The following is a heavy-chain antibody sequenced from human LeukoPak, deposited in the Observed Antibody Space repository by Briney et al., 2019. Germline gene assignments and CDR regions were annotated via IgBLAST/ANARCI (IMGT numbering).Heavy chain of an antibody. Sequence: SETLSLTCTVSGGSLSSSNYYWGWIRQPPGKGLEWIGSIYYSGSIYDTPSLKSRVTISLDMSNNQFSLKLSSVTAADTAVYYCARLRYYYGSGTWFDPWGQGTLVTVSS. CDR3: ARLRYYYGSGTWFDP. J-gene: IGHJ5*02. D-gene: IGHD3-10*01. CDR1: GGSLSSSNYY. V-gene: IGHV4-39*01. CDR2: IYYSGSI.